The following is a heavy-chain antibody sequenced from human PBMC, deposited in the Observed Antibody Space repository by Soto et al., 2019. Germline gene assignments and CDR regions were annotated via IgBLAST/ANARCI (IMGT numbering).Heavy chain of an antibody. V-gene: IGHV4-34*01. CDR3: ARVNINMIVVVTKDDAFDI. J-gene: IGHJ3*02. Sequence: SETLSLTCAVYGGSFSGYYWSWIRQPPGKGLEWIGEINHSGSTNYNPSLKSRVTIPVDTSKNQFSLKLSSVTAADTAVYYCARVNINMIVVVTKDDAFDIWGQGKMVTVSS. CDR2: INHSGST. CDR1: GGSFSGYY. D-gene: IGHD3-22*01.